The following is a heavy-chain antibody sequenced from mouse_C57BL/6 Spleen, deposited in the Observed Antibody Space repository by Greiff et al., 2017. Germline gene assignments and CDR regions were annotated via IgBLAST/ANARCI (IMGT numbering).Heavy chain of an antibody. V-gene: IGHV5-12*01. CDR3: ARQGETDPFDY. CDR2: ISNGGGST. CDR1: GFTFSDYY. D-gene: IGHD4-1*01. Sequence: EVNVVESGGGLVQPGGSLKLSCAASGFTFSDYYMYWVRQTPEKRLEWVAYISNGGGSTYYPDTVKGRFTISRDNAKNTLYLQMSRLKSEDTAMYYCARQGETDPFDYWGQGTTLTVSS. J-gene: IGHJ2*01.